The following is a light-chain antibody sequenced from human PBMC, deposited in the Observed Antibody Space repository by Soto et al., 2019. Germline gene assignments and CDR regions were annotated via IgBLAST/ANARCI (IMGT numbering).Light chain of an antibody. J-gene: IGKJ5*01. CDR2: DAS. CDR3: QQRSNWPPNT. Sequence: EIVLTQSPATLSLSPGERATLFCRASQSVSSYFAWYQQKPGQAPNLLIYDASNRATGIPARFSGSGSGTDFTLTISSLEPEDFAVYYCQQRSNWPPNTFGQGTRLEIK. CDR1: QSVSSY. V-gene: IGKV3-11*01.